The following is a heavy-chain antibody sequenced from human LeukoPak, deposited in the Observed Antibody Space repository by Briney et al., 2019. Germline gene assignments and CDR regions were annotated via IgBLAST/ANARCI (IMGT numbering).Heavy chain of an antibody. CDR3: AKVATVTSYYFDY. J-gene: IGHJ4*02. CDR2: IWYDGSNK. CDR1: GFTFSSYG. Sequence: PGRSLRLSCAASGFTFSSYGMHWVRQAPGKGLEWVAVIWYDGSNKYYADSVKGRFTISRDNSKNTLYLQMNSLRAEDTAVYYCAKVATVTSYYFDYWGQGTLVTVSS. D-gene: IGHD4-17*01. V-gene: IGHV3-33*06.